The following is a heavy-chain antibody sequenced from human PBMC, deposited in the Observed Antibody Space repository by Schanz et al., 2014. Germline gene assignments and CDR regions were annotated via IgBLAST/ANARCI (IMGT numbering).Heavy chain of an antibody. CDR2: INANSRTI. CDR1: GFTFSDHS. J-gene: IGHJ6*02. CDR3: ARQRSYFYAMDV. V-gene: IGHV3-48*04. Sequence: EVHLVESGGGLVQPGGSLRLSCAASGFTFSDHSMNWVRQAPGKGLEWVSHINANSRTINYADSVRGRFTISRDSAKNSLYLQMNSLRAEDTAVYYCARQRSYFYAMDVWGQGTTVTVSS.